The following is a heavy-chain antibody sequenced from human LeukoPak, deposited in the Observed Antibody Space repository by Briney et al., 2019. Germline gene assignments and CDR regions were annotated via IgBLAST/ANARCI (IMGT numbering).Heavy chain of an antibody. V-gene: IGHV1-18*01. J-gene: IGHJ6*02. CDR2: ISAYNGNT. Sequence: GASVKVSCKASGYTFTSYGISWVRQAPGQGLEWMGWISAYNGNTNYAQELQGRVTMTTDTSTSTAYMELRSLRSDDTAVYYCARGEGYRSSTSCYAPYYYYGMDVWGQGTTVTVSS. CDR3: ARGEGYRSSTSCYAPYYYYGMDV. CDR1: GYTFTSYG. D-gene: IGHD2-2*01.